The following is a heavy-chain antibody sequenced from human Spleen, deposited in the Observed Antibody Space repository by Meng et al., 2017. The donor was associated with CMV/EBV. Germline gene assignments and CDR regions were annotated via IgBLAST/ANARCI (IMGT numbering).Heavy chain of an antibody. J-gene: IGHJ4*02. CDR2: IKQDGSEK. CDR1: GFTFSSYS. CDR3: AIVETGDY. Sequence: VGSLRLSCAASGFTFSSYSMNWVRHAPGKGLEWVANIKQDGSEKYYVDSVKGRFTISRDNAKNSLYLQMNSLSAEDTAVYYCAIVETGDYWGQGTLVTVSS. V-gene: IGHV3-7*01.